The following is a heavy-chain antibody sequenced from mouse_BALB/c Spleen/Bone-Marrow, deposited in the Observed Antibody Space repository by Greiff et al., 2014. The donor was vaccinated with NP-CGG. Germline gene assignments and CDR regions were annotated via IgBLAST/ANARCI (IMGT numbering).Heavy chain of an antibody. V-gene: IGHV2-6-7*02. CDR2: IWGDGST. D-gene: IGHD1-1*01. CDR1: GFSLTGYG. CDR3: ARSFTTVVASPFDY. Sequence: VQLQESGPGLVAPSQSLSTTCTVSGFSLTGYGVNWVRQPPGKGLEWLGMIWGDGSTDYNSVLKSRLNISKDNSKIQVFLKMNSLQTDDTARYYCARSFTTVVASPFDYWGQGTTLTVSS. J-gene: IGHJ2*01.